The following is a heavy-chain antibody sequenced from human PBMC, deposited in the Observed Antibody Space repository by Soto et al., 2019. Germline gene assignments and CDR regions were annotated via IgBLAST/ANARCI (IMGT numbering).Heavy chain of an antibody. J-gene: IGHJ6*02. CDR3: AKTPDGDYYYYYGMDV. CDR2: ISGSGGST. Sequence: GGSLRLSCAASGFTFSSYAMSWVRQAPGKGLEWVSAISGSGGSTYYADSVKGRFTISRDHSKNTLYLQMNSLRAEDTAVYYCAKTPDGDYYYYYGMDVWGQGTTVTVSS. V-gene: IGHV3-23*01. CDR1: GFTFSSYA. D-gene: IGHD4-17*01.